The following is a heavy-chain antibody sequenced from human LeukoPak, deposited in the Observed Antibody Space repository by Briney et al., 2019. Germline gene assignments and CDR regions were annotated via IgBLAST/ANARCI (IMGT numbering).Heavy chain of an antibody. CDR1: GFTFGNYW. J-gene: IGHJ4*02. Sequence: GGSLRLSCAASGFTFGNYWMSWVRQAPGKGLEWVANIKQDGSDKYYVDSVTGRFTISRDNAKNSLYLQMNSLRAEDTAVYYCARWATSLDLWGQGTLVTVSS. V-gene: IGHV3-7*01. CDR2: IKQDGSDK. CDR3: ARWATSLDL.